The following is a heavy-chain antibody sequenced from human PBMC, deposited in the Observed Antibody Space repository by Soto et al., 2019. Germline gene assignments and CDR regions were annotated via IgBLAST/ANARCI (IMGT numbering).Heavy chain of an antibody. V-gene: IGHV4-39*02. CDR1: GGSISSSSYF. Sequence: QLRLQESGPRLAKPSETLSLTCTVSGGSISSSSYFWAWIRRPPGKGLEWIGSIDFRGPTYTNPSLESRVTISVDTSKNHFSLKLDSVTAADTALYYCSRRAPEGFDPWGRGTLVTVSS. J-gene: IGHJ5*02. CDR2: IDFRGPT. CDR3: SRRAPEGFDP.